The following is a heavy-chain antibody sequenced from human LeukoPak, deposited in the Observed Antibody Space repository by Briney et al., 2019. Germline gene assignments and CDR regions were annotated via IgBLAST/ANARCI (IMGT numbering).Heavy chain of an antibody. J-gene: IGHJ3*02. Sequence: SETLSLTCTVSGGSISSSSYYWGWIRQPPGKGLEWIGSIYYRGSIYYNASLKSRVSISVDTSKNQFSLKLSSVTAADTAVYYCARQGCSSPTCYLIALYAFDIWGQGTMVTVSS. CDR3: ARQGCSSPTCYLIALYAFDI. D-gene: IGHD2-2*01. CDR1: GGSISSSSYY. CDR2: IYYRGSI. V-gene: IGHV4-39*01.